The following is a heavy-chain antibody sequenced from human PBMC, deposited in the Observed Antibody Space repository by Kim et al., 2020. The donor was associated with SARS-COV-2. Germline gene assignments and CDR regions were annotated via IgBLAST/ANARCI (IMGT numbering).Heavy chain of an antibody. CDR3: ARHAMSRYYYGSGSYYNWFDP. CDR1: GYSFTTYW. CDR2: IDPSDSYT. J-gene: IGHJ5*02. Sequence: GESLKISCKGSGYSFTTYWISWVRQMPGKGLEWMGRIDPSDSYTNYSPSFQGHVTISADKSISTAYLQWSSLKASDTAMYYCARHAMSRYYYGSGSYYNWFDPWGQGPLVTVSS. V-gene: IGHV5-10-1*01. D-gene: IGHD3-10*01.